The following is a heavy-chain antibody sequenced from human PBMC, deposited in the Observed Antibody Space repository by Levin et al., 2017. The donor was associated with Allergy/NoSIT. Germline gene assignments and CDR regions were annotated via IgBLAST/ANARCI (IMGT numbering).Heavy chain of an antibody. CDR3: ARRVNAIVGASGGVDP. CDR1: GGSISSNNYY. Sequence: SETLSLTCTVSGGSISSNNYYWGWIRQPPGKGLEWIGSISYTGTTYYNPSLKSRVTISVDTSKNHFSLKLSSVTAADTAVYYCARRVNAIVGASGGVDPWGQGTLFTVSS. J-gene: IGHJ5*02. V-gene: IGHV4-39*02. CDR2: ISYTGTT. D-gene: IGHD1-26*01.